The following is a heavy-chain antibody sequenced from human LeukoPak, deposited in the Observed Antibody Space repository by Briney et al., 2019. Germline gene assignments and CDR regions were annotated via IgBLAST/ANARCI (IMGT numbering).Heavy chain of an antibody. CDR1: GGSISSYY. V-gene: IGHV4-59*01. Sequence: SETLSLTCTVSGGSISSYYWSWIRQPPGKGLEWIGYIYYSGSTNYNPSLKSRVTISVDTSKNQFSLKLSSVTAADTAVYYCARGPTRIYFDYWGQGTLVTVSS. CDR3: ARGPTRIYFDY. D-gene: IGHD3-10*01. J-gene: IGHJ4*02. CDR2: IYYSGST.